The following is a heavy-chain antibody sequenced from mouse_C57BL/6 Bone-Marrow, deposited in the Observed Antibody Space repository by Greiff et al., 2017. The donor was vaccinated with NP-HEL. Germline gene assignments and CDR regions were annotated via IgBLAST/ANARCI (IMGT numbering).Heavy chain of an antibody. D-gene: IGHD2-4*01. J-gene: IGHJ2*01. Sequence: VLLQQSGAELVKPGASVKLSCTASGFNIKDYYMHWVKQRTEQGLEWIGRIDPEDGETKYAPKFKGKATITADTSSNTAYLQLSILTSEDTAVYYCAFYDYDEGDYFDHWGQGTTLTVSS. CDR3: AFYDYDEGDYFDH. V-gene: IGHV14-2*01. CDR1: GFNIKDYY. CDR2: IDPEDGET.